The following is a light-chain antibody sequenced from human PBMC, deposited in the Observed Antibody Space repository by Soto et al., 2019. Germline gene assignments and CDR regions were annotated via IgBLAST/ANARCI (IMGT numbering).Light chain of an antibody. CDR2: INSDGSH. Sequence: QPVLTQSPSASASLGASVKLTCTLSSGHSSYAIAWHQQQPEKGPRFLMKINSDGSHNKGDGIPDRFSGSSSGAERYLIISSLQSEDEAEYYCQTWGTGIQVFGGGTKLTVL. J-gene: IGLJ2*01. CDR3: QTWGTGIQV. CDR1: SGHSSYA. V-gene: IGLV4-69*01.